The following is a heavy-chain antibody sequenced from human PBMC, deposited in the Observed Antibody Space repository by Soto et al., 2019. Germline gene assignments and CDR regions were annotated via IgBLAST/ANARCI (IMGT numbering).Heavy chain of an antibody. V-gene: IGHV4-39*01. D-gene: IGHD3-22*01. Sequence: QLQLQESGPGLVKPSETLSLTCTVSGGSISSSSYYWGWIRQPPGKGPEWIGSVYCTGSTYDNPSLKGRITLSVDRSKNQFSLKLSSVTAADTAVYYCARLLYDSRGYYYFDYWGRGTLVTVSS. CDR2: VYCTGST. CDR3: ARLLYDSRGYYYFDY. J-gene: IGHJ4*02. CDR1: GGSISSSSYY.